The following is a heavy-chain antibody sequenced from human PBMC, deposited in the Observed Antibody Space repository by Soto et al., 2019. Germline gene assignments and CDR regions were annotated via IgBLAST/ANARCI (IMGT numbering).Heavy chain of an antibody. Sequence: GGTLRLSCAASGFTFSSYGMHWVRQAPGKGLEWVAVISYDGNDKQYADSVKGRFTISRDNPKNTLYLEMNSLRAEDTAVYYCAKTFGDSNGYFVNWLDPWGQGDLVTVAS. V-gene: IGHV3-30*18. D-gene: IGHD3-22*01. CDR2: ISYDGNDK. CDR3: AKTFGDSNGYFVNWLDP. J-gene: IGHJ5*02. CDR1: GFTFSSYG.